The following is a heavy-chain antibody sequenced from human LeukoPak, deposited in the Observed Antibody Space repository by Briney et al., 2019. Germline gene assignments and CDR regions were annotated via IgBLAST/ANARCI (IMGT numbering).Heavy chain of an antibody. J-gene: IGHJ5*02. D-gene: IGHD1-26*01. CDR2: IYYSGST. CDR3: ARTELVGASTNWFDP. V-gene: IGHV4-59*08. CDR1: GGSISSYY. Sequence: PSGTLSLTCTASGGSISSYYWSWIRQPPGKGLEWIGYIYYSGSTNYNPSLKSRVTISVDTSKNQFSLKLSSVTAADTAVYYCARTELVGASTNWFDPWGQGTLVTVSS.